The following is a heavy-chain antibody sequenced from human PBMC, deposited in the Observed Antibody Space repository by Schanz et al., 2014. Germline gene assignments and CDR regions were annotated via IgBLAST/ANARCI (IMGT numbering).Heavy chain of an antibody. J-gene: IGHJ4*02. V-gene: IGHV1-2*02. CDR3: ARVYRWQHILGHFDS. CDR2: INPDSGDT. CDR1: GYSIGGYY. D-gene: IGHD6-13*01. Sequence: QVQLVQSGAEVRKPGASVKVSCKASGYSIGGYYMHWLRQAPGQGLEWMGWINPDSGDTNYVQNFQGRVTMTRDTSITTAYMDLSRLTSDDTAVYYCARVYRWQHILGHFDSWGQGSLVTVSS.